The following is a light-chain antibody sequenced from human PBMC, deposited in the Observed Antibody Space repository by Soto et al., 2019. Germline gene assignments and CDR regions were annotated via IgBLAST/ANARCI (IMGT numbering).Light chain of an antibody. CDR3: ATWNDGVFV. Sequence: SVLTPPPSASWTPGQMVTISCSGHTSNIGRSTVSWYQQFPGAAPKLLIYGNTQRPLGVPVRFSGSKSDTSASLAISGLQSEDEADYYCATWNDGVFVFGIGNKVTVL. CDR1: TSNIGRST. V-gene: IGLV1-44*01. J-gene: IGLJ1*01. CDR2: GNT.